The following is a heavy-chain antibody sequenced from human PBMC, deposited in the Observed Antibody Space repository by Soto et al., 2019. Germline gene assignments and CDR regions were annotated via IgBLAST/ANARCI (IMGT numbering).Heavy chain of an antibody. V-gene: IGHV4-59*01. Sequence: PSETLSLTCTVSGGSISTYYWSWIRQPPGGTLEWIGYIYASGATTYNPSLESRVTMSVDMPNNEFPLELTSLTAADTAVYYCARSHSFDGSIYHYYFDFCGQGTLVTVSS. CDR2: IYASGAT. CDR3: ARSHSFDGSIYHYYFDF. D-gene: IGHD3-10*01. J-gene: IGHJ4*02. CDR1: GGSISTYY.